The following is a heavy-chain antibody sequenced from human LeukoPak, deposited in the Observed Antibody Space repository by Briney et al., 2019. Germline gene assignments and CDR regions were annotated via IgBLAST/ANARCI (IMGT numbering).Heavy chain of an antibody. CDR1: GFTFSSYS. Sequence: GGSLRLSCAASGFTFSSYSMNWVRQAPGKGLEWVSAISTSRSYIYYADSVRGRFTISRDNSKHSLYLQMNSLRAEDTAVYYCARGSHGVEATDTPFDYWGQGTMVTVSS. CDR3: ARGSHGVEATDTPFDY. V-gene: IGHV3-21*01. CDR2: ISTSRSYI. D-gene: IGHD2-8*01. J-gene: IGHJ4*02.